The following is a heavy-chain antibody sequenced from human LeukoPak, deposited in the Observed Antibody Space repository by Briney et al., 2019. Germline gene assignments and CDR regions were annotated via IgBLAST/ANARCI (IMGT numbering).Heavy chain of an antibody. CDR2: INPIGGST. J-gene: IGHJ1*01. CDR1: GYTFTTYY. D-gene: IGHD2-15*01. Sequence: ASVTVSCKSSGYTFTTYYMHSVRPAPGQGLWWMGLINPIGGSTSYTQKFQGRVTMTRDTSTSTVYMELSSLRSEDTAVCYCARVLRAAAAIRGYCSGGSCYPEAFQHWGQGTLVTVSS. V-gene: IGHV1-46*01. CDR3: ARVLRAAAAIRGYCSGGSCYPEAFQH.